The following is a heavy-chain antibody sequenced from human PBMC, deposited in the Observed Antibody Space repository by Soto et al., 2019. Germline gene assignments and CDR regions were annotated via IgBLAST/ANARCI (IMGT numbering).Heavy chain of an antibody. J-gene: IGHJ5*02. V-gene: IGHV3-23*01. D-gene: IGHD2-21*01. Sequence: EVQLLESGGDLAQPGGSLRLSCAASGFTFSSYAMSWVRQAPGEGLEWVSGISSGGDKTYYADSGKDRFTVSRHNSKNLLYLQMNSLRVEYTAVYYCARDITSGEGDYCDTWGQGMLVTVSS. CDR1: GFTFSSYA. CDR2: ISSGGDKT. CDR3: ARDITSGEGDYCDT.